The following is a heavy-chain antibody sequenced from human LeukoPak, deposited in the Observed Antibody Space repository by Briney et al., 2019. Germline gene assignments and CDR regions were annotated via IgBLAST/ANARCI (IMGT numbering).Heavy chain of an antibody. J-gene: IGHJ4*02. CDR1: GFTFSNYW. Sequence: GGSLRLSCVASGFTFSNYWMHWVRQAPGKGLVWVWRINSDGSITTYADSVKGRFTTSRDNAKNTLYLQMNSLRAEDTAVYYCASRTYNYDSSGDYWGQGTLVTVSS. V-gene: IGHV3-74*01. CDR3: ASRTYNYDSSGDY. D-gene: IGHD3-22*01. CDR2: INSDGSIT.